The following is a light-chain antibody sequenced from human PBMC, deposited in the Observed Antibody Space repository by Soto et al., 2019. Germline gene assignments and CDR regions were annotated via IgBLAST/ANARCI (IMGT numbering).Light chain of an antibody. V-gene: IGKV3-11*01. CDR3: QQRTTWPT. CDR1: QSVTSA. Sequence: EIVLTQSPATLSLSPGDRATLSCRASQSVTSALAWFQQKPGQAPRLLIYDVSRRATGITARFSGSGSGTDFTLTINSLEPEDFAVYYCQQRTTWPTFGGGTKVEIK. J-gene: IGKJ4*01. CDR2: DVS.